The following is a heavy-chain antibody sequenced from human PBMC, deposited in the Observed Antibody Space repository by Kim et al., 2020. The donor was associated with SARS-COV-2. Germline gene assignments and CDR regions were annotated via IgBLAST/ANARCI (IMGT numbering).Heavy chain of an antibody. Sequence: ASVKVSCKVSGYTLSGLSTHWVRQAPGKGLEWMGGYVPEDGETIYAQKFQGRVTMTEDTSTDTVYMDLSSLRSDDTALYYCAVDSYFSGLALWWGQGTLVIVSS. V-gene: IGHV1-24*01. CDR2: YVPEDGET. CDR1: GYTLSGLS. J-gene: IGHJ4*02. D-gene: IGHD3-3*02. CDR3: AVDSYFSGLALW.